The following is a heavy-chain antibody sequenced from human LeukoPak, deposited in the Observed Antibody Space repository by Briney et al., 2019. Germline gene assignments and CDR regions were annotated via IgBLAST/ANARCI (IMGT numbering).Heavy chain of an antibody. CDR2: IKQDGSDK. CDR1: GFPFSSYW. J-gene: IGHJ4*02. Sequence: GGSLRLSCAASGFPFSSYWMSWVRQAPGKGLEWVANIKQDGSDKYYVDSVKGRFTISRDNSKNTLYLQMNSLRAEDTAVYYCAKDRRERYGDYVFDYWGQGTLVTVSS. D-gene: IGHD4-17*01. CDR3: AKDRRERYGDYVFDY. V-gene: IGHV3-7*03.